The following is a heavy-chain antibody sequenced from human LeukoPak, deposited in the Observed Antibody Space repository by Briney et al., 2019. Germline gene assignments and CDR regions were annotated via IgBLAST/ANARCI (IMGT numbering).Heavy chain of an antibody. CDR1: GGSISSSY. D-gene: IGHD3/OR15-3a*01. V-gene: IGHV4-4*09. J-gene: IGHJ5*02. CDR2: VHNSGST. Sequence: SETLSLTCTVSGGSISSSYWHWIRQPPGKALEWIGYVHNSGSTNYNPSLKSRVTISVDTSKNQFSLKLNSVTAADTAVYYCARRLLQSSGFGPQNWFDPWGQGTLVTVSS. CDR3: ARRLLQSSGFGPQNWFDP.